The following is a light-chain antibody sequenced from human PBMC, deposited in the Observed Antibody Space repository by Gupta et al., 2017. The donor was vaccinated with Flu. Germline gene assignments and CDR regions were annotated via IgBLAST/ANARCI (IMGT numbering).Light chain of an antibody. V-gene: IGLV2-14*01. CDR3: SSYTSSSTRVV. Sequence: SALPPPAPVSGSPARSITSSGTGTSSDVGGYNYVSWYQQHPGKAPKLMIYEVSNRPSGVSNRFSGSKSGNTASLTISGLQAEDEADYYCSSYTSSSTRVVFGGGTKLTVL. CDR1: SSDVGGYNY. J-gene: IGLJ2*01. CDR2: EVS.